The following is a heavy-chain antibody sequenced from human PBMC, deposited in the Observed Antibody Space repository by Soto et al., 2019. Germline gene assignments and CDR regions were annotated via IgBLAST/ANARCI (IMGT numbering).Heavy chain of an antibody. V-gene: IGHV1-69*02. CDR3: ARALYHITFGGVIVPAEYFQH. D-gene: IGHD3-16*02. CDR2: IIPILGIA. J-gene: IGHJ1*01. CDR1: GGTFSSYT. Sequence: ASVKVSCKASGGTFSSYTISWVRQAPGQGLEWMGRIIPILGIANYAQKFQGRVTITADKSTSTAYTELSSLRSEDTAVYYCARALYHITFGGVIVPAEYFQHWGQGTLVTVSS.